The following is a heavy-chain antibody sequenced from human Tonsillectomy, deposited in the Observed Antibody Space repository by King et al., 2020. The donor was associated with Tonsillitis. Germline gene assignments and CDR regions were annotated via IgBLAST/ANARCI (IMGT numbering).Heavy chain of an antibody. V-gene: IGHV1-2*04. Sequence: QLVQSGAEVKKPGASVKVSCEASGYTFTGYYVHRVRQAPGQGLGGMGGIKPDMGGTNYGQKCQGWVPMTRDTSISTAYMERSRLRYYDSAMYYSAREDENWFDPWGQGTLVTVSS. CDR2: IKPDMGGT. J-gene: IGHJ5*02. CDR3: AREDENWFDP. CDR1: GYTFTGYY.